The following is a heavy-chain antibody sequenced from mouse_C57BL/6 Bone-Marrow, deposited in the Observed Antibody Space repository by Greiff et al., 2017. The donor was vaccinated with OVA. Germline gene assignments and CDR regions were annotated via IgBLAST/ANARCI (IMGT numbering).Heavy chain of an antibody. CDR1: GFNIKDDY. CDR3: TTAGYFDV. Sequence: ESGAELVRPGASVKLSCTASGFNIKDDYMHWVKQRPEQGLEWIGWIDPENGDTEYSSKFQGKATITADTSSNTAYLQLSSLTSEDTAVYYCTTAGYFDVWGTGTTVTVSS. V-gene: IGHV14-4*01. CDR2: IDPENGDT. J-gene: IGHJ1*03.